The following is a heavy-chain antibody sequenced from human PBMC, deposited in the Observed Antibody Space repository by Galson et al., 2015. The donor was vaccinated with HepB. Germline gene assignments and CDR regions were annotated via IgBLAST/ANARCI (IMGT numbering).Heavy chain of an antibody. Sequence: SLRLSCAASGFTFSSYGMHWVRQAPGKGLEWVAVIWYDGSNKYYADSVKGRFTISRDNSKNTLYLQMNSLRAEDTAVYYCARATDRGYSYGADYWGQGTLVTVSS. J-gene: IGHJ4*02. CDR1: GFTFSSYG. CDR3: ARATDRGYSYGADY. D-gene: IGHD5-18*01. CDR2: IWYDGSNK. V-gene: IGHV3-33*01.